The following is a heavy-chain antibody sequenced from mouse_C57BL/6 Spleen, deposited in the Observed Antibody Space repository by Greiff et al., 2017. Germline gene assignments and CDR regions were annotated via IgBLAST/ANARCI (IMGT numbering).Heavy chain of an antibody. CDR1: GYTFTSYW. V-gene: IGHV1-50*01. CDR3: ARRSDGDYYAMDY. Sequence: VQLQQPGAELVKPGASVKLSCKASGYTFTSYWMQWVKQRPGQGLEWIGEIDPSDSYTNYNQKFKGKATLTVDTSSSTAYMQLSSLTSEDSAVYYCARRSDGDYYAMDYWGQGTSVTVSS. D-gene: IGHD1-1*01. J-gene: IGHJ4*01. CDR2: IDPSDSYT.